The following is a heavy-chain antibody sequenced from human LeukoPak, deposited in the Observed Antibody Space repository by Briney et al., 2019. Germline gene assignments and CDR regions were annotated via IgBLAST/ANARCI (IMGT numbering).Heavy chain of an antibody. CDR2: ISYDGSNK. CDR1: GFTFSSYA. CDR3: ARDLWYSSYVFSQYYYYGMDV. Sequence: GGSLRLSCAASGFTFSSYAMHWVRQAPGKGLEWVAVISYDGSNKYYADSVKGRFTISRDNSKNTLYLQMNSLRAEDTAVYYCARDLWYSSYVFSQYYYYGMDVWGQGTTVTVSS. J-gene: IGHJ6*02. V-gene: IGHV3-30*04. D-gene: IGHD6-13*01.